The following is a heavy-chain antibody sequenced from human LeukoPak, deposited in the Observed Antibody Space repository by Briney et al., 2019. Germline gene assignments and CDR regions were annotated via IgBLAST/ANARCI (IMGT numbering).Heavy chain of an antibody. V-gene: IGHV4-4*07. CDR3: AKYYDFWSGYYDI. CDR1: GGSVSSYY. D-gene: IGHD3-3*01. Sequence: PSETLSHTCTVSGGSVSSYYWSWIRQPAGKGLEWIGRIKPSGSTNYNPSLKSRLTMSVDTSKNQFSLKLSSVTAADTAVYYCAKYYDFWSGYYDIWGQGTMVTVSS. J-gene: IGHJ3*02. CDR2: IKPSGST.